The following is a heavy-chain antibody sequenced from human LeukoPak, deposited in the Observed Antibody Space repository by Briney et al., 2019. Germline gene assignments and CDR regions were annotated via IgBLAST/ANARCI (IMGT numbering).Heavy chain of an antibody. V-gene: IGHV3-7*03. D-gene: IGHD6-6*01. CDR3: ARSSYSSSSSV. J-gene: IGHJ3*01. CDR1: GFTFSSYA. CDR2: INSDGSEG. Sequence: RPGGSLRLSCAASGFTFSSYAMHWVRQAPGKGLEWVASINSDGSEGYYADVVKGRFTISRDNAKNSLYLQINSLRAEDTAVYYCARSSYSSSSSVWGQGTMVTVSS.